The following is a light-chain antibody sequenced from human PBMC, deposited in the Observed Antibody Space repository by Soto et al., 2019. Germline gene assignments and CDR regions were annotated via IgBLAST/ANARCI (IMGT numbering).Light chain of an antibody. J-gene: IGKJ4*01. CDR3: QQYNTYPLT. CDR1: QSISRW. Sequence: DIQMTQSPSTLSASVGDRVTITCRASQSISRWLAWHQQKPGKAPKVLIYEASSLKSGVPSRFSGSGSGTEFTLTISSLQPDDFVTYYCQQYNTYPLTFGGGTKVEIK. V-gene: IGKV1-5*03. CDR2: EAS.